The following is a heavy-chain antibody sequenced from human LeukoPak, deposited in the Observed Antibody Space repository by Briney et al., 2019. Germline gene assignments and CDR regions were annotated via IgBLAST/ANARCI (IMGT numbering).Heavy chain of an antibody. CDR2: IWYDGSKE. D-gene: IGHD1-26*01. Sequence: GGSLRLSRATSGFTFSSYGMHWVRQAPGKGLEWVAVIWYDGSKEYYADSVKGRLTISRDIPKNTLYLEMNSLRAEDTAVYYCARDGGSGLDYWGQGTLVTVSS. J-gene: IGHJ4*02. CDR3: ARDGGSGLDY. CDR1: GFTFSSYG. V-gene: IGHV3-33*01.